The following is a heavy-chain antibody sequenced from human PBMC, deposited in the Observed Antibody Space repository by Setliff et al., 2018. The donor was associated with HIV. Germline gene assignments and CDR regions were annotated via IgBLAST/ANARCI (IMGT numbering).Heavy chain of an antibody. Sequence: PGGSLRLSCAVSGFTFSSSEMTWVRKAPGKGLEWVANIKQDGSEEYYVDSVKGRFTISRDNAKNSLYMQMNSLRAEETAVYYGGRDHEAYHYDSRGVGDALDIWGRGTTVTVSS. V-gene: IGHV3-7*01. CDR1: GFTFSSSE. CDR3: GRDHEAYHYDSRGVGDALDI. J-gene: IGHJ3*02. D-gene: IGHD3-22*01. CDR2: IKQDGSEE.